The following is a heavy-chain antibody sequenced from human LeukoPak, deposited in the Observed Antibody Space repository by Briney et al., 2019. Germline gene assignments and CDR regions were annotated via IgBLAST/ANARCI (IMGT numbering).Heavy chain of an antibody. J-gene: IGHJ4*02. CDR3: ARDRTPDDY. V-gene: IGHV3-21*01. Sequence: GGSLRLSCAASGFTFSSYSMTWVRQAPGKGLEWVSTISSSSTYIYYADPVKGRFTISRDNAKNSLYLQMNSLRAEDTAVYYCARDRTPDDYWGQGTLVTVSS. CDR1: GFTFSSYS. CDR2: ISSSSTYI.